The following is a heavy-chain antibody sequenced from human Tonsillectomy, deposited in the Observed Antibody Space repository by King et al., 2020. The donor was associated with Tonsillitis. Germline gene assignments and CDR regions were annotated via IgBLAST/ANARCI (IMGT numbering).Heavy chain of an antibody. Sequence: QVQLVQSGAEVKKPGSSVKVSCKASGGTFSSYAISWVRQAPGQGLEWMGRIIPILGIANYAQKFQGRVTITADKSTSTAYMELSSLRSEDTAVYYCARWSADFWSGSDAFDIWGQGTMVTVSS. J-gene: IGHJ3*02. CDR2: IIPILGIA. CDR3: ARWSADFWSGSDAFDI. D-gene: IGHD3-3*01. V-gene: IGHV1-69*04. CDR1: GGTFSSYA.